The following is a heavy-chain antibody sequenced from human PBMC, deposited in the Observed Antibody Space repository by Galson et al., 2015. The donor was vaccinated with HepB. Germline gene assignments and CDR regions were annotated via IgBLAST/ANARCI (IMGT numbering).Heavy chain of an antibody. J-gene: IGHJ3*02. CDR1: GFAFSTYA. D-gene: IGHD1-20*01. CDR2: ISYDGSSK. Sequence: SLRLSCAASGFAFSTYAMHWVRQAPGKGLEWVTGISYDGSSKYYADSVTGRFTISRDDSQKTLYLQMKSLRAEDTAAYYCVRCNNWNDHDDAFDIWGQGTMVTVSS. CDR3: VRCNNWNDHDDAFDI. V-gene: IGHV3-30-3*01.